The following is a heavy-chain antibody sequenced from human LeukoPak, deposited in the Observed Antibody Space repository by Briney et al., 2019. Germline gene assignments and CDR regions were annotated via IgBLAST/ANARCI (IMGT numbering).Heavy chain of an antibody. V-gene: IGHV4-59*01. CDR2: VDYNGAT. CDR1: SDPISLDH. J-gene: IGHJ4*02. D-gene: IGHD2-2*01. Sequence: PSETLTLPCTVCSDPISLDHCNGLRQLPGKTLEWIGNVDYNGATKYNPSLSSRITISLDTSKNLFYLHLTSVTAADTAHYFCTRGYEAFDYWGQGRLFTVSS. CDR3: TRGYEAFDY.